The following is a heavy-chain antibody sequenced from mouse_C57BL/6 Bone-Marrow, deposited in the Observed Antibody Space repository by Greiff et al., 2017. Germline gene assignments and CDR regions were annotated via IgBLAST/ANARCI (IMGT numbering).Heavy chain of an antibody. Sequence: EVQLVESGGDLVKPGGSLKLSCAASGFTFSSYGMSWVRQTPDKRLEWVATISSGGSYPYYPDSVKGRFTISSDNAKNTLYLQMSSLKSEDTAMYYCARHTLYYVDYWGQGTTLTVSS. CDR3: ARHTLYYVDY. J-gene: IGHJ2*01. CDR1: GFTFSSYG. V-gene: IGHV5-6*01. CDR2: ISSGGSYP.